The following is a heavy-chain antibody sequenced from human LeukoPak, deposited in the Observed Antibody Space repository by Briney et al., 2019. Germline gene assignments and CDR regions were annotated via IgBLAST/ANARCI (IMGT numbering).Heavy chain of an antibody. J-gene: IGHJ4*02. CDR1: GGSISSSSYY. Sequence: PSETLSLTCTVSGGSISSSSYYWGWIRQPPGKGLEWIGSIYYSGSTYYNPSLKSRVTISVDTSKNQFSLKLSSVTAADTAVYYCARRSGYDTFDYWGQGTLVTVSS. V-gene: IGHV4-39*07. CDR3: ARRSGYDTFDY. CDR2: IYYSGST. D-gene: IGHD5-12*01.